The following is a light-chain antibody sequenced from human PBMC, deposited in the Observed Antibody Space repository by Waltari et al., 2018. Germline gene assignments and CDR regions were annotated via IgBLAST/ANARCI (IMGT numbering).Light chain of an antibody. CDR1: SSDVGSYNF. J-gene: IGLJ2*01. CDR2: KVS. Sequence: QSALTQPASVSGSPGQSITISCTGTSSDVGSYNFVSWYQQHPDQAPKLIIYKVSERPSGVSNRFAGSKSDNTASLTISGLQAEDEAHYYCCSYTEGNTLVFGGGTKLTVL. CDR3: CSYTEGNTLV. V-gene: IGLV2-23*02.